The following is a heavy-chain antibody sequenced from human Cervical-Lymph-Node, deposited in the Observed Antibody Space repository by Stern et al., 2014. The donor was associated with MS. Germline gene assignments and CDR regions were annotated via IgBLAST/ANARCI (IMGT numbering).Heavy chain of an antibody. J-gene: IGHJ4*02. V-gene: IGHV3-30-3*01. CDR3: VREDGDFDY. CDR2: IWHDESKN. Sequence: VQLVESGGGVVQPGGSLRLSCAASGFTFSSHVMHWVRQAPGKGLELVAFIWHDESKNAYADSVKGRFTISRDNSNNTLSLQMNSLRAEDTAVYYCVREDGDFDYWGQGTLVTVSS. D-gene: IGHD2-8*01. CDR1: GFTFSSHV.